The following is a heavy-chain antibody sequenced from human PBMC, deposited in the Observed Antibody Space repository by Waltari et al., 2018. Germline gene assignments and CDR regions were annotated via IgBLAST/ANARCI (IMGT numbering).Heavy chain of an antibody. CDR2: IYGVDST. Sequence: EVQLVESGGGLFQLGGSLRRSCAASGFSVSNSYVSWVRQAPGKGLEWISFIYGVDSTLYVDSVKGRFTVSRDNSKNTVHLQMNSVRVDDTAVYYCATFSNWVHDTFDIWGQGTLVSVSS. CDR1: GFSVSNSY. CDR3: ATFSNWVHDTFDI. J-gene: IGHJ3*02. V-gene: IGHV3-53*01. D-gene: IGHD3-16*01.